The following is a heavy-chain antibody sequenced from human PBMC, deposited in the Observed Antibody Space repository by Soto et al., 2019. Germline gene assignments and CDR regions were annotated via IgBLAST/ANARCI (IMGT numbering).Heavy chain of an antibody. CDR3: AHSSRGYAYYFDQ. V-gene: IGHV2-5*02. Sequence: QITLKESGPTLVKPTQTLTLTCSFSGFSLSTRGVGVGWIRQPPGKALEWLALIFWDDDKWYSPSLRSRLTPTXDXXKNPVVLTTTNMDPVDTATYYCAHSSRGYAYYFDQWGQGPLVTVSS. J-gene: IGHJ4*02. CDR2: IFWDDDK. D-gene: IGHD5-12*01. CDR1: GFSLSTRGVG.